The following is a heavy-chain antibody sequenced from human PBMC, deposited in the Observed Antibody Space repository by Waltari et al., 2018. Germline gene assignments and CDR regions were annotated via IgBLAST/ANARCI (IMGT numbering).Heavy chain of an antibody. V-gene: IGHV3-23*01. D-gene: IGHD6-13*01. CDR3: ARGAFVQQLVQLPPDY. Sequence: EVQLLESGGGLVQPGGSLRLSCAASGFTFSSYAMSWVRQAPGKGLEWVSAISGSGGSTYYADSVKGRFTISRDNSKNTLYLQMNSLRAEDTAVYYCARGAFVQQLVQLPPDYWGQGTLVTVSS. CDR2: ISGSGGST. J-gene: IGHJ4*02. CDR1: GFTFSSYA.